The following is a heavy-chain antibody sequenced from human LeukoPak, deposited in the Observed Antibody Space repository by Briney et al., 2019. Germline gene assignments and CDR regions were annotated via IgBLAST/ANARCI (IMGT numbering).Heavy chain of an antibody. Sequence: ASVKVSCKASGYTFTSNAINWVRQAPGQGLEWMGWINPNSGGTNYAQKFQGRVTMTRDTSISTAYMELSRLRSDDTAVYYCARARRADGFYGSGVKRAFDIWGQGTMVTVSS. CDR3: ARARRADGFYGSGVKRAFDI. J-gene: IGHJ3*02. CDR2: INPNSGGT. CDR1: GYTFTSNA. V-gene: IGHV1-2*02. D-gene: IGHD3-10*01.